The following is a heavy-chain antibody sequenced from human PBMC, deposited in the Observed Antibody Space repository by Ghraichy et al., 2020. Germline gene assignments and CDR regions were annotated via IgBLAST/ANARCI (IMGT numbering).Heavy chain of an antibody. CDR2: ISSNGGST. CDR1: GFTFSSYA. V-gene: IGHV3-64*04. Sequence: GGSLRLSCSASGFTFSSYAMHWVRQAPGKGLEYVSAISSNGGSTYYADSVRGRFTISRDNSKNTLYLQMNSLGAEDTAVYYCAKQVVARYGFLEAMDVWGQGTTVTVSS. D-gene: IGHD3-3*01. CDR3: AKQVVARYGFLEAMDV. J-gene: IGHJ6*02.